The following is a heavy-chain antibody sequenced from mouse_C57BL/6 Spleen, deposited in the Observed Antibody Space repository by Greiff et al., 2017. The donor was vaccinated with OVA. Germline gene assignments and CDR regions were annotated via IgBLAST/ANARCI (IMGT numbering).Heavy chain of an antibody. CDR3: ARQGTGTWAWFAY. CDR2: ISGGGGNT. Sequence: EVKLVESGGGLVKPGGSLKLSCAASGFTFSSYTMSWVRQTPEKRLEWVATISGGGGNTYYPDSVKGRFTISRDNAKNTLYLQMSSLRSEDTALDYCARQGTGTWAWFAYWGQGTLVTVSA. J-gene: IGHJ3*01. D-gene: IGHD4-1*01. V-gene: IGHV5-9*01. CDR1: GFTFSSYT.